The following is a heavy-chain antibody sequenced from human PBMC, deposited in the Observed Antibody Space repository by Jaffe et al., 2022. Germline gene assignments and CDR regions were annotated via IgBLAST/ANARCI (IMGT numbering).Heavy chain of an antibody. Sequence: QVQLQESGPGLVKPSETLSLTCTVSGGSISSYYWSWIRQPPGKGLEWIGYIYYSGSTNYNPSLKSRVTISVDTSKNQFSLKLSSVTAADTAVYYCARSLGYCTGGVCFAQTVYYYYYMDVWGKGTTVTVSS. D-gene: IGHD2-8*02. J-gene: IGHJ6*03. CDR3: ARSLGYCTGGVCFAQTVYYYYYMDV. CDR2: IYYSGST. CDR1: GGSISSYY. V-gene: IGHV4-59*01.